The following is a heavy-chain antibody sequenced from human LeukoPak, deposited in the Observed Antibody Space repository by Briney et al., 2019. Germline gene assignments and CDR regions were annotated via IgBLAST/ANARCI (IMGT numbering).Heavy chain of an antibody. V-gene: IGHV3-30*02. Sequence: GGSLRLSCAASGFTFSSYSMNWVRQAPGKGLEWVAFIRYDGSKKYSADSVKGRFTISRDNSKNTLYLQMNSLRAEDTAVYYCAKDYNRAYYYGSGFDYWGQGTLVTVSS. CDR2: IRYDGSKK. D-gene: IGHD3-10*01. CDR1: GFTFSSYS. CDR3: AKDYNRAYYYGSGFDY. J-gene: IGHJ4*02.